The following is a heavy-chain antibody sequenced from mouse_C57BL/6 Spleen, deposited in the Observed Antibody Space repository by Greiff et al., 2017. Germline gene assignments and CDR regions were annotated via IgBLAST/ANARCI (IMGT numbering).Heavy chain of an antibody. CDR2: INYDGSST. CDR1: GFTFSDYY. V-gene: IGHV5-16*02. Sequence: EVMLVESEGGLVQPGSSMKLSCTASGFTFSDYYMAWVRQVPEKGLEWVANINYDGSSTYYLDSLKSRFIISRDNAKNILYLQMSSLKSEDTATYYCARRYGSSYWYFDVWGTGTTVTVSS. CDR3: ARRYGSSYWYFDV. J-gene: IGHJ1*03. D-gene: IGHD1-1*01.